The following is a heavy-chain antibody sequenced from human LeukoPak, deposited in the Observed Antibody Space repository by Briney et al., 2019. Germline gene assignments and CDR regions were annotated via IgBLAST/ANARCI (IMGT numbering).Heavy chain of an antibody. CDR3: ARGTWQLCLRGGFDY. Sequence: SETLSLTCTVSGGSISSYYWSWIRQPPGKGLEWIGYIYYSGSTNYNPSLKSRVTISVDTSKNQFSLMLSSVTAADTAVYYCARGTWQLCLRGGFDYWGQGTLVTVSS. J-gene: IGHJ4*02. V-gene: IGHV4-59*01. CDR1: GGSISSYY. CDR2: IYYSGST. D-gene: IGHD5-18*01.